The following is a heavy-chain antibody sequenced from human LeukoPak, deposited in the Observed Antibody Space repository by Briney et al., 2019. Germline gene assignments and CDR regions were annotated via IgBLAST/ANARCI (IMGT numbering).Heavy chain of an antibody. D-gene: IGHD3-3*01. J-gene: IGHJ5*02. CDR2: INPSGGTT. CDR1: GYTFTSYH. Sequence: ASVKVSCKASGYTFTSYHMHWVRQAPGQGLEWMGIINPSGGTTNYAQKFRGRVTMTRDMSTSTVYMELSSLRSEDTAVYYCAREAVTIFALVRTQTTKRPHRFDPWGQGTLVTVSS. V-gene: IGHV1-46*01. CDR3: AREAVTIFALVRTQTTKRPHRFDP.